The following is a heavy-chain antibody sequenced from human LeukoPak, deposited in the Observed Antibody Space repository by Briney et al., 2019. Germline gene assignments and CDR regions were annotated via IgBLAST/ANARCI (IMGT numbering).Heavy chain of an antibody. J-gene: IGHJ3*02. CDR2: IYWDDDK. V-gene: IGHV2-5*02. CDR3: AHLMIAGPHDAFDI. Sequence: SLITSGVGVGWIRQPPGKALEWLALIYWDDDKRYSPSLKSRLTITKDTSKNQVVLTMTNMDPVDTATYYCAHLMIAGPHDAFDIWGQGTMVTVSS. CDR1: SLITSGVG. D-gene: IGHD3-22*01.